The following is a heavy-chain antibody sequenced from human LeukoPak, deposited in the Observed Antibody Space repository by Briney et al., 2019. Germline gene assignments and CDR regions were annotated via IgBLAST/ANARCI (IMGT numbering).Heavy chain of an antibody. CDR3: ARDSGWEVDGYNYVFDY. CDR1: GFTFSSYA. J-gene: IGHJ4*02. Sequence: GGSLRLSCAASGFTFSSYAMHWVRQAPGKGLEWVAVISYDGSNKYYADSVKGRFTISRDNSKNTLYLQMNSLRAEDTAVYYCARDSGWEVDGYNYVFDYWGQGTLVTVSS. CDR2: ISYDGSNK. D-gene: IGHD5-24*01. V-gene: IGHV3-30*01.